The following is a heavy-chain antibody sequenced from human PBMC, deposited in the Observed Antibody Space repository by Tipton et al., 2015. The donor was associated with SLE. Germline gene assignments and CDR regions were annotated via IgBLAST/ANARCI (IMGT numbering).Heavy chain of an antibody. J-gene: IGHJ6*02. D-gene: IGHD4-17*01. CDR1: GGSISSGGYS. Sequence: LRLFCAVSGGSISSGGYSWSWIRQPPGKGLEWIGYIYHSGSTYYNPSLKSRVTISVDRSKNQFSLKLSSVTAADTAVYYCARASTLTTVTTLDYYGMDVWGQGTTVTVSS. V-gene: IGHV4-30-2*01. CDR2: IYHSGST. CDR3: ARASTLTTVTTLDYYGMDV.